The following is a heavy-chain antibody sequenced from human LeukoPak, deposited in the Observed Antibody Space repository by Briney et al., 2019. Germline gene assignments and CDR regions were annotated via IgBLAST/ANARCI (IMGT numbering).Heavy chain of an antibody. J-gene: IGHJ4*02. V-gene: IGHV3-64D*06. D-gene: IGHD2-2*01. CDR1: GFTFSSYA. CDR3: VKDLVPAAPYGDY. CDR2: ISSNGGST. Sequence: GGSLRLSCSASGFTFSSYAMHWVRQAPGKGLEYVSAISSNGGSTYYADSVKGRFTISRDNSKNTLYLQMSSLRAEDTAVYHCVKDLVPAAPYGDYWGQGTLVTVSS.